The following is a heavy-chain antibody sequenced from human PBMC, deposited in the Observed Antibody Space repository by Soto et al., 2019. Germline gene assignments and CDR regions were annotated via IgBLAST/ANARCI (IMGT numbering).Heavy chain of an antibody. D-gene: IGHD3-9*01. V-gene: IGHV1-58*01. CDR1: GFTFSSSA. CDR3: AAFDPGPMGFDP. J-gene: IGHJ5*02. CDR2: IVVGSGNT. Sequence: SVKVPCKASGFTFSSSAVQWVRQARGQRLEWIGKIVVGSGNTNYAQKFQERVTITRDMSTSTAYMELSSLRSEDTAFYYCAAFDPGPMGFDPWGQGTRVTSPQ.